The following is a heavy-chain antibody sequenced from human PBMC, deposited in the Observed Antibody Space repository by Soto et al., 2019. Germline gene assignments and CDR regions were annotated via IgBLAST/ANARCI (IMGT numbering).Heavy chain of an antibody. CDR3: ARGGVSTRTFDY. J-gene: IGHJ4*02. Sequence: GESLKVSWKGSGYNFAGYWIAWVRKMPGKGLELMGIIYPSDSDTRYRPSFQGQVTISADKSISSAYLQWSSLRASDTAMYYCARGGVSTRTFDYWGQGTPVTVSS. CDR2: IYPSDSDT. V-gene: IGHV5-51*01. CDR1: GYNFAGYW. D-gene: IGHD3-3*01.